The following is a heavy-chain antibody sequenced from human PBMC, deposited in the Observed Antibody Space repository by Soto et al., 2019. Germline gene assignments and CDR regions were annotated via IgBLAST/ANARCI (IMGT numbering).Heavy chain of an antibody. V-gene: IGHV4-30-4*01. J-gene: IGHJ4*02. D-gene: IGHD2-15*01. CDR1: GGSISSGDYY. CDR2: IYYSGST. CDR3: ARVGYCSGGSCYLGGPFDY. Sequence: SETLSLTCTVSGGSISSGDYYWSWIRQPPGKGLEGIGYIYYSGSTYYNPSLKSRVTISVDTSKNQFSLKLSSVTAADTAVYYCARVGYCSGGSCYLGGPFDYWGQGTLVTVS.